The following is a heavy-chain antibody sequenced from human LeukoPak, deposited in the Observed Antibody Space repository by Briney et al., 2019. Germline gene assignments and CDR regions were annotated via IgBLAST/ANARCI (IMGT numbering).Heavy chain of an antibody. V-gene: IGHV4-59*01. CDR3: ARVGLYYFDSSGYYNPDGFDI. CDR2: IYYNGST. D-gene: IGHD3-22*01. CDR1: GGSIRSYY. J-gene: IGHJ3*02. Sequence: PSETLSLTCTVSGGSIRSYYWSWIRQPPGKGLEWIGYIYYNGSTNYNPSLKSRVTISIDTSKNQFSLKLSSVTAADTAVYYCARVGLYYFDSSGYYNPDGFDIWAKGQWSPSLQ.